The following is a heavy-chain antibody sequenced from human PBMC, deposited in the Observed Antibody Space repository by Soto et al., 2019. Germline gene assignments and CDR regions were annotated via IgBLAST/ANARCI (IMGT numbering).Heavy chain of an antibody. Sequence: SETLSLTCGVYGGSLSGIYCTWVRQPPGKGLEWIGEINHSGSTNYSPSLESRVTISLDTSNNQFSLKLSSVTAADTAVYYCARGPGYSYGYSVYYYYYGMDVWGQGTTVTVSS. V-gene: IGHV4-34*01. CDR3: ARGPGYSYGYSVYYYYYGMDV. J-gene: IGHJ6*02. CDR1: GGSLSGIY. CDR2: INHSGST. D-gene: IGHD5-18*01.